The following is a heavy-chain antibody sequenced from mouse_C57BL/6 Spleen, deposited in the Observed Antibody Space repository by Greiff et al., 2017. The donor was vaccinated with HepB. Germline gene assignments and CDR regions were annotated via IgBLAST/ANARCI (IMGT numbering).Heavy chain of an antibody. Sequence: QVQLQQSGPELVKPGASVKISCKASGYAFSSSWMNWVKQRPGTGLEWIGRIYPGDGDTNYNGKFKGKATRTADKSSSTAYMQLSSLTSEDSAVYFCASPTTFDYWGQGTTLTVSS. CDR2: IYPGDGDT. V-gene: IGHV1-82*01. CDR1: GYAFSSSW. CDR3: ASPTTFDY. J-gene: IGHJ2*01. D-gene: IGHD4-1*02.